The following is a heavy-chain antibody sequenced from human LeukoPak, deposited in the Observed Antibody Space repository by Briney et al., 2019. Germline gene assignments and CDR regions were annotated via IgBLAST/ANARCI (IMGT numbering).Heavy chain of an antibody. J-gene: IGHJ4*02. Sequence: SETLSLTCTVSGGSLSSYYWSWIRQPSGKGLEWIGYIYYSGSTNYNPSLKSRVTISVDTSKNQFPLKLSSVTAADTAVYYCARGNYYYDSSGYYFDYWGQGTLVTVSS. CDR2: IYYSGST. D-gene: IGHD3-22*01. V-gene: IGHV4-59*01. CDR1: GGSLSSYY. CDR3: ARGNYYYDSSGYYFDY.